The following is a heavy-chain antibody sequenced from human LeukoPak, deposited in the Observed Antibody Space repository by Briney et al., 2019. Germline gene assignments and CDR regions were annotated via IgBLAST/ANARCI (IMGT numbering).Heavy chain of an antibody. J-gene: IGHJ4*02. CDR1: GFTFSSYW. V-gene: IGHV3-7*01. CDR2: IKQDGSEK. D-gene: IGHD4-17*01. Sequence: PGGSLRLSCAASGFTFSSYWMSWVRQAPGKGLEWVANIKQDGSEKYYVDPVKGRFTISRDNAKNSLYLHMNSLRAEDTAVYYCARVSPKTVTPLQYLDYWGQGTLVTVSS. CDR3: ARVSPKTVTPLQYLDY.